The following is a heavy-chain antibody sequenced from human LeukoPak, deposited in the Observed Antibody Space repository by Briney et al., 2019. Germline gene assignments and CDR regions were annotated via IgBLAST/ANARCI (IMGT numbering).Heavy chain of an antibody. D-gene: IGHD5-12*01. V-gene: IGHV4-34*01. CDR2: INHSGST. CDR1: GGSFSGYY. Sequence: SETLSLTCAVYGGSFSGYYWSWIRQPPGKGLEWIGEINHSGSTNYNPSLKSRVTISVDTSKNQFPLKLSSVTAADTAVYYCARVRLRGPYYGMDVWGQGTTVTVSS. J-gene: IGHJ6*02. CDR3: ARVRLRGPYYGMDV.